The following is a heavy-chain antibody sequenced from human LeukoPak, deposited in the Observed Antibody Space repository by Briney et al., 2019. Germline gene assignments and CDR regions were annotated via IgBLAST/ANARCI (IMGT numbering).Heavy chain of an antibody. CDR2: INEDGSTT. Sequence: GGSLRLSCAASGFTFSSFWMHWVRQAPGKGLVWVSRINEDGSTTNYADSVKGRSTIFRDNAKNTLYLQMNSLRAEDTAVYYCVRDLGGRSGHWGQGTLVTVSS. V-gene: IGHV3-74*01. CDR1: GFTFSSFW. D-gene: IGHD1-26*01. J-gene: IGHJ4*02. CDR3: VRDLGGRSGH.